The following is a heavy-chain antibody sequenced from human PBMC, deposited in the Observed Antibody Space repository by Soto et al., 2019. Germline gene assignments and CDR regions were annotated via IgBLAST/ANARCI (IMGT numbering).Heavy chain of an antibody. Sequence: GGSLRLSCAASGFTFSSYAMSWVRQAPGKGLEWVSAISGSGGSTYYADSVKGRFTISRDNSKNTLYLQMNSLRAEDTAVYYCAKMSRRSWIQLWLPDYWGQGTLVTVSS. V-gene: IGHV3-23*01. CDR2: ISGSGGST. D-gene: IGHD5-18*01. CDR1: GFTFSSYA. J-gene: IGHJ4*02. CDR3: AKMSRRSWIQLWLPDY.